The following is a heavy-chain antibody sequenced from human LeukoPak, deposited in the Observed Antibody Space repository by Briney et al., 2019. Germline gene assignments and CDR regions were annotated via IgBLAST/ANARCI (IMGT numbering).Heavy chain of an antibody. D-gene: IGHD6-13*01. V-gene: IGHV4-39*01. J-gene: IGHJ5*02. Sequence: SETLSLTCTVSGGSISNRTYYWGWVRQPPGKGLEWIGTIYYSGGTYYNPSFKSRVTISADTSKNQLSLRLSSVTAADTAVYYCAGHTYSISWYRVNDASWGQGTLVTVSS. CDR2: IYYSGGT. CDR3: AGHTYSISWYRVNDAS. CDR1: GGSISNRTYY.